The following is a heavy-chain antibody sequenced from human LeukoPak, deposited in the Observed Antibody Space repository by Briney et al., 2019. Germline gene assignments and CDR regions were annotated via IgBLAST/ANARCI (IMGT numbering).Heavy chain of an antibody. V-gene: IGHV4-61*09. Sequence: PSQTLSLTCTVSGGSISSGSYCWSWIRQPAGKGLEWIGHIHARGSTNYNPSLKSRVTISVDTSKNQFSLKLSSVTAADTAVYYCATSSGNYYYWGQGTLVTVSS. CDR2: IHARGST. CDR3: ATSSGNYYY. J-gene: IGHJ4*02. D-gene: IGHD1-26*01. CDR1: GGSISSGSYC.